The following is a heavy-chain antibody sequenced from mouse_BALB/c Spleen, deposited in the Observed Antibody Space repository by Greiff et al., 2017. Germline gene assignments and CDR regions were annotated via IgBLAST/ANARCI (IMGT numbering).Heavy chain of an antibody. D-gene: IGHD2-4*01. CDR1: GFTFSSYA. Sequence: DVKLVESGGGLVKPGGSLKISCAASGFTFSSYAMSWVRQSPEKRLEWVAEISSGGSYTYYPDTVTGRFTISRDNAKNTLYLEMSSLRSEDTAMYYCARAHSTMITTGFAYWGQGTLVTVSA. CDR2: ISSGGSYT. J-gene: IGHJ3*01. CDR3: ARAHSTMITTGFAY. V-gene: IGHV5-9-4*01.